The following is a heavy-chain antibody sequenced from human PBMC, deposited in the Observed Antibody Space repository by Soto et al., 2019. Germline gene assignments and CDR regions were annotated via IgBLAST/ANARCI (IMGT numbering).Heavy chain of an antibody. J-gene: IGHJ4*02. CDR3: VRGKYSGSYFFDY. V-gene: IGHV3-74*01. Sequence: RGSKRISCAASGFSFSDDWVHCVRQAPGKGLVWVSSVSSVGDSTDYADSVKGRFTISRDNAKNTLYLQMNSLGAEDTAVYYCVRGKYSGSYFFDYWGQGTLVTVSS. D-gene: IGHD1-26*01. CDR2: VSSVGDST. CDR1: GFSFSDDW.